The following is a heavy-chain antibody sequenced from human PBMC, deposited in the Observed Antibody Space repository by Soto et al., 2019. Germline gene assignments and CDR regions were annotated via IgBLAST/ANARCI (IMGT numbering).Heavy chain of an antibody. Sequence: PGGSLRLSCAASGFTFSSYSMNWVRQAPGKGLEWVSSISSSSSYIYYADSVKGRFTISRDNAKNSLYLQTNSLRAEDTAVYYCARATTVSTNNCSGGSCYLSYFDYWGQGTLVTVSS. CDR2: ISSSSSYI. D-gene: IGHD2-15*01. CDR1: GFTFSSYS. CDR3: ARATTVSTNNCSGGSCYLSYFDY. V-gene: IGHV3-21*01. J-gene: IGHJ4*02.